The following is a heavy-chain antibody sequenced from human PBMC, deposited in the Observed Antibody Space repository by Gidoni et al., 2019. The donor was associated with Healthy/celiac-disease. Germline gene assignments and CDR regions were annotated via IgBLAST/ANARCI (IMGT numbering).Heavy chain of an antibody. CDR2: IYWNDDK. J-gene: IGHJ4*02. CDR3: ARLYYDFWSGYYLDY. Sequence: QITLKESGPTLVNPTQTLTLTCTFSGFSLSTSGVGVGWIRQPPGKAREWLALIYWNDDKRYSPSLKSRLTITKDTSKNQVVLTMTNMDPVDTATYYCARLYYDFWSGYYLDYWGQGTLVTVSS. D-gene: IGHD3-3*01. V-gene: IGHV2-5*01. CDR1: GFSLSTSGVG.